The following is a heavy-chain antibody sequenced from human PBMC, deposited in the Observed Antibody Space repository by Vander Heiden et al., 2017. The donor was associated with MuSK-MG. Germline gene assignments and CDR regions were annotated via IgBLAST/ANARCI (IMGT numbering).Heavy chain of an antibody. CDR2: IDWKSGNI. V-gene: IGHV3-9*01. D-gene: IGHD6-19*01. J-gene: IGHJ4*02. CDR3: GNDRVLAGNAPGDG. Sequence: EVQLVESGGRLVQPGRSLRLSFAASGSTFDDYAMHSVRQAPGKGLEWGAGIDWKSGNIAYEDSVKGRFTISRANAKNSLYLQMNSLGSEDTALYFCGNDRVLAGNAPGDGGGQGTLVTVYS. CDR1: GSTFDDYA.